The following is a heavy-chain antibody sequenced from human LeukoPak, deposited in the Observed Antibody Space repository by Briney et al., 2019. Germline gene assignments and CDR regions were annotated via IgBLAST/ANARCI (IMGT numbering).Heavy chain of an antibody. CDR2: ISYDGSNK. D-gene: IGHD3-22*01. Sequence: GGSLRLSCAASGFTLRTYGMHWVRQAPGKGLEWVAVISYDGSNKYYADSVKGRFTISRDNSKNTLYLQMNSLRLEDTVVYYCARRNYYDSSGLDPWGQGTLVTVSS. CDR3: ARRNYYDSSGLDP. J-gene: IGHJ5*02. V-gene: IGHV3-30*03. CDR1: GFTLRTYG.